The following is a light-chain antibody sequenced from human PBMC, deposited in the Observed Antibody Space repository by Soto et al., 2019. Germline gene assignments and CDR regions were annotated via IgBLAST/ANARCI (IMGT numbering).Light chain of an antibody. CDR3: QVWDSSSDLRV. CDR2: DDS. Sequence: SYELTQPPSVSVAPGQTARITCGGNNIGSKSVHWYQQKPGQAPVLVVYDDSDRPSGIPERFSGSNSGNTATLTISRGEAGDEADYYCQVWDSSSDLRVFGGGTKLTVL. CDR1: NIGSKS. V-gene: IGLV3-21*02. J-gene: IGLJ3*02.